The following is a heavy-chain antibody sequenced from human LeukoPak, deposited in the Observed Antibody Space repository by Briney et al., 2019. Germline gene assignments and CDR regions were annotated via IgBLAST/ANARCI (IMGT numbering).Heavy chain of an antibody. V-gene: IGHV4-34*01. CDR1: GGSFSGYY. CDR2: INHSGST. J-gene: IGHJ4*02. CDR3: ARALDY. Sequence: SETLSLTCAVYGGSFSGYYWSWIRQPPGKGLEWIGEINHSGSTNYNPSLKSRVTISVDTSKNQFSLKLSSVTAADTAVYYCARALDYWGQGTLVTVSS.